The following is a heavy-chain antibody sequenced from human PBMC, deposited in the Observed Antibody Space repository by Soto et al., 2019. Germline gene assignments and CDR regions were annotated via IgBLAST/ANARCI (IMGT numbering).Heavy chain of an antibody. CDR2: IKQDGSEK. J-gene: IGHJ3*02. D-gene: IGHD3-3*01. Sequence: GGSLRLSCAASGITISNYWMTRVRQAPGKGLEWVANIKQDGSEKYYVDSVKGRFTISRDNAKNSLYLQMNSLRAEDTAVYYCARDQDDSSDAFDIWGQGTMVNVSS. V-gene: IGHV3-7*01. CDR3: ARDQDDSSDAFDI. CDR1: GITISNYW.